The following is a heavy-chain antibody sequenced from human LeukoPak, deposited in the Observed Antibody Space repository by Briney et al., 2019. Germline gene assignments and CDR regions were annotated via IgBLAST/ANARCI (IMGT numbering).Heavy chain of an antibody. Sequence: GGSLRPSCAASGFTFSKAWMSWVRQAPGKGLEWVGRIKSKTDGGTMEYAAPVQGRFTISRDDSKNTLYLQMNSLKTEDTAVYYCTTYPYSSGWYPFDSWGQGTLVTVSS. CDR3: TTYPYSSGWYPFDS. CDR1: GFTFSKAW. J-gene: IGHJ4*02. CDR2: IKSKTDGGTM. D-gene: IGHD6-19*01. V-gene: IGHV3-15*01.